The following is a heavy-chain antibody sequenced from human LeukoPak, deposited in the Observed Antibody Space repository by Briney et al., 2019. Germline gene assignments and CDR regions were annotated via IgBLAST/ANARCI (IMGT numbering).Heavy chain of an antibody. Sequence: XPVKVSCKASGYTFSNYGINWVRQAPGQGLEWMGWISGYNGNINYAQKFQGRVTMTTDTSTSTAYMELRSLRSDDTAVYYCATHINQYSSSWYILDHWGQGTLVTVSS. V-gene: IGHV1-18*01. CDR3: ATHINQYSSSWYILDH. J-gene: IGHJ4*02. CDR2: ISGYNGNI. CDR1: GYTFSNYG. D-gene: IGHD6-13*01.